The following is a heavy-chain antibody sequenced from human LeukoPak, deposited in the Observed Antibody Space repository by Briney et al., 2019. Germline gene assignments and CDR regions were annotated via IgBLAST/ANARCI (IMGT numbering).Heavy chain of an antibody. CDR2: ICSSGST. Sequence: SETLSLTCTVSGGSISSYYWSWIRQPAGKGLEWIGRICSSGSTNYNPSLKSRVTMSVDTSKNQFSLNLSSVTAADTAVYYCARAPTREGGGALFDYWGQGTLVTVSS. CDR3: ARAPTREGGGALFDY. CDR1: GGSISSYY. D-gene: IGHD3-16*01. J-gene: IGHJ4*02. V-gene: IGHV4-4*07.